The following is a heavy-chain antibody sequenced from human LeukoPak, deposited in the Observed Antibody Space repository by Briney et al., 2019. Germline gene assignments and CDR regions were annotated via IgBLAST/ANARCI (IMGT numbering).Heavy chain of an antibody. V-gene: IGHV4-4*09. Sequence: KPSETLSLTCTVSGGSISSYYWSWIRQPPAKGLEWIGYIYTSGSTNYNPSLKSRVTISVDTSKNQFSLKLSSVTAADTAVYYCARLHYYDSSGYWVYYFDYWGQGTLVTVSS. CDR2: IYTSGST. CDR1: GGSISSYY. CDR3: ARLHYYDSSGYWVYYFDY. D-gene: IGHD3-22*01. J-gene: IGHJ4*02.